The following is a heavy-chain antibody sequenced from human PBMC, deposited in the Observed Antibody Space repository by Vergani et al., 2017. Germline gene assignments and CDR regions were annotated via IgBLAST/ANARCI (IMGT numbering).Heavy chain of an antibody. J-gene: IGHJ4*02. CDR1: GFTFGRSW. D-gene: IGHD6-13*01. V-gene: IGHV3-7*03. CDR2: IKEDGSEK. CDR3: ARGIAAAGKLHPPDF. Sequence: EVQLVESGGGLVQPGGSLRLSCAASGFTFGRSWMSWVRQAPGKGLEWVATIKEDGSEKYYVDSVEGRFTISRDNAKNSLYLQMTSLRAEDTAVYYCARGIAAAGKLHPPDFWGQGTLVTVSS.